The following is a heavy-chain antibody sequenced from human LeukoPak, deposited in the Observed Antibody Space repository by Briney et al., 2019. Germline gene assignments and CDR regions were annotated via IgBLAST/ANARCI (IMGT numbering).Heavy chain of an antibody. CDR3: ARDRWFDP. J-gene: IGHJ5*02. Sequence: QTGGSLRLSCAASGFTFSNYAMSWVRQAPGKGLEWVSGISGSGGSTYYADSVKGRFTISRDNSKNTLYVQMNSLRAEDTAVYYCARDRWFDPWGQGTLVTVSS. CDR1: GFTFSNYA. V-gene: IGHV3-23*01. CDR2: ISGSGGST.